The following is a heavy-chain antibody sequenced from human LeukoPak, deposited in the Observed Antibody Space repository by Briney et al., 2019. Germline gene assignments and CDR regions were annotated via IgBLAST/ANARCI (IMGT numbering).Heavy chain of an antibody. CDR1: GYTFTSYD. V-gene: IGHV1-8*01. CDR2: MNPNSGNT. Sequence: GASVKVSCTASGYTFTSYDINWVRQAPGQGLEWMGWMNPNSGNTGYAQKFQGRVTMTRNTSISTAYMELSSLRSEDTAVYYCARAPYGWNYIYCFDPWGQGTLVTVSS. D-gene: IGHD1-7*01. J-gene: IGHJ5*02. CDR3: ARAPYGWNYIYCFDP.